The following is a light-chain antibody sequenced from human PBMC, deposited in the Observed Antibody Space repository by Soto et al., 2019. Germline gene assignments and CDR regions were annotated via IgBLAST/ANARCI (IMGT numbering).Light chain of an antibody. J-gene: IGKJ4*01. CDR2: GAS. Sequence: EIVLTQSPGTLSLSPGETATLSCRASQSVTSSYVASYQQKPGQAPRLLIDGASSRATGIPDRFSGSGSGTDFTLTISRLEPEDLAVYHCQQYGSPPLTFGGGTKVEIK. CDR1: QSVTSSY. V-gene: IGKV3-20*01. CDR3: QQYGSPPLT.